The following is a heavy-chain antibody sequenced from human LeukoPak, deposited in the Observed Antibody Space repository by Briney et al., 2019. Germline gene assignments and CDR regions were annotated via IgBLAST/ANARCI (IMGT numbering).Heavy chain of an antibody. Sequence: SETLSLTCSVSGGPINFYWSWIRQSPGKVLEWIGCIYPNGSTSYNSSLKSRVTISLDTSKKQVSLMLNSVTAADTAVYYCARDVRRALRFNNFYPYFGMDVWGKGTTVIVST. CDR1: GGPINFY. D-gene: IGHD3-3*01. CDR2: IYPNGST. V-gene: IGHV4-59*01. CDR3: ARDVRRALRFNNFYPYFGMDV. J-gene: IGHJ6*04.